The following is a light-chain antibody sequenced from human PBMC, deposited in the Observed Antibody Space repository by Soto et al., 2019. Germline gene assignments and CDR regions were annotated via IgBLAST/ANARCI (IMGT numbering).Light chain of an antibody. CDR3: QSYDSSFWV. CDR2: GNS. CDR1: SSNIGAGYD. V-gene: IGLV1-40*01. Sequence: QPVVTQPPSVSGAPGQRVTISCTGSSSNIGAGYDVHWYQQLPGTAPKLLIYGNSNRPSGVPDRFSGSKSGTSASLAITGLQAEDEADYYCQSYDSSFWVFGGGTKLTVL. J-gene: IGLJ3*02.